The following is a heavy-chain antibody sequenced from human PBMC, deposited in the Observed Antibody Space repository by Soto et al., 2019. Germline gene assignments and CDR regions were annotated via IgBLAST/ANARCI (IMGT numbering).Heavy chain of an antibody. V-gene: IGHV1-46*01. CDR3: ARKSSSTHSNFDY. Sequence: QVQLVQSGAEVKKPGASVKVSCKASGYTFTSYYMHWVRQAPGQGLEWMGISNPSGGSTSYAKKFQGRVTRTKDTTTSTVYMELISLRSEDTAVYYCARKSSSTHSNFDYWGQGTLVTVSS. CDR1: GYTFTSYY. D-gene: IGHD2-2*01. J-gene: IGHJ4*02. CDR2: SNPSGGST.